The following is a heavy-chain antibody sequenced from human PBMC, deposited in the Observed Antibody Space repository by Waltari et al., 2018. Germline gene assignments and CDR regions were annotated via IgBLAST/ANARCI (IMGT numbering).Heavy chain of an antibody. CDR3: ASGSYGGPLDY. Sequence: QVQLQESGPGLVKPSETLSLTCTVPGGSISSYYWSWIRQPPGKGLEWIGYIYYSGSTNYNPSLKSRVTISVDTSKNQFSLKLSSVTAADTAVYYCASGSYGGPLDYWGQGTLVTVSS. D-gene: IGHD1-26*01. CDR1: GGSISSYY. J-gene: IGHJ4*02. CDR2: IYYSGST. V-gene: IGHV4-59*01.